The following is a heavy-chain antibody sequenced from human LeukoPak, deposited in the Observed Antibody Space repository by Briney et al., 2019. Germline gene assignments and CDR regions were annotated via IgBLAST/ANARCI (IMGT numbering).Heavy chain of an antibody. CDR3: AKETMVRGVGYYYGMDV. CDR2: IYSGGST. V-gene: IGHV3-53*01. D-gene: IGHD3-10*01. Sequence: GGSLRLSCAASGLTVSSNYMSRVRQAPGKGLEWVSAIYSGGSTYYADSVKGRFTISRDNSKNTLYLQMNSLRAEDTAVYYCAKETMVRGVGYYYGMDVWGQGTTVTVSS. CDR1: GLTVSSNY. J-gene: IGHJ6*02.